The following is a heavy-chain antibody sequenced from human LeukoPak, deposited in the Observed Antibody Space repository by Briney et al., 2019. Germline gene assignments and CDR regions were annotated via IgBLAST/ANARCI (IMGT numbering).Heavy chain of an antibody. Sequence: SGTLSLTCTVSDGSISRYYRSWIRQPPGKGLEWIAYVSYSGSSNYNPSLNSRVTITVDTSNNQFSRKLSSVTAADTAVYYCTRCAGARRHFDLWGRGTLVTVSS. J-gene: IGHJ2*01. V-gene: IGHV4-59*01. CDR2: VSYSGSS. CDR1: DGSISRYY. CDR3: TRCAGARRHFDL. D-gene: IGHD3-10*02.